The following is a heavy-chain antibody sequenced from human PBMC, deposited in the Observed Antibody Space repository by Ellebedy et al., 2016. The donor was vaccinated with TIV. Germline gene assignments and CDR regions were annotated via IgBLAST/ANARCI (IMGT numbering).Heavy chain of an antibody. CDR3: ARGDYGDSDAFDI. CDR2: IYYSGST. Sequence: MPSETLSLTCTVSGGSISSGGYYWSWIRQHPGKGLEWIGYIYYSGSTYYNPSLKSRVTISVDTSKNQFSLKLSSVTAADTAVYYCARGDYGDSDAFDIWGQGTMVTVSS. D-gene: IGHD4-17*01. V-gene: IGHV4-31*03. CDR1: GGSISSGGYY. J-gene: IGHJ3*02.